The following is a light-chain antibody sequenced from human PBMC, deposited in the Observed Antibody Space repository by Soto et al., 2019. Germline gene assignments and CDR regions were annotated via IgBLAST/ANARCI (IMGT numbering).Light chain of an antibody. CDR1: ESVSSN. CDR3: QQYDYWPPWT. J-gene: IGKJ1*01. V-gene: IGKV3-15*01. Sequence: EIVMTQSPATLSVSPGERATLSCRASESVSSNVAWYQQKPGQAPSLLMYGASTRAAGTPDRFSGSGSGTEFTLTISSLQSEDFAVYYCQQYDYWPPWTFGQGTKLEIK. CDR2: GAS.